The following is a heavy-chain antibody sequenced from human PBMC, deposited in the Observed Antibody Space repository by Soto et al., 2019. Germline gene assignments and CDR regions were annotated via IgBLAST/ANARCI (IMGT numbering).Heavy chain of an antibody. Sequence: QVQLVQSGAEVKKPGASVKVSCKASGYTFTSYDINWVRQATGQGLEWMGWMNPNSGNTGYAQKFQGRVTMTRNTSISTVYMELSSLRSEDTAVYYCARRSPYYDYIWGSYPDDYWGQGTLVTVSS. D-gene: IGHD3-16*02. CDR1: GYTFTSYD. CDR3: ARRSPYYDYIWGSYPDDY. CDR2: MNPNSGNT. V-gene: IGHV1-8*01. J-gene: IGHJ4*02.